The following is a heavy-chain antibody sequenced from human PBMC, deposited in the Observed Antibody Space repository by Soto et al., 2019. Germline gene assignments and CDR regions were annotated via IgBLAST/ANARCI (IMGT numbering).Heavy chain of an antibody. CDR2: IYYSGST. J-gene: IGHJ5*02. CDR1: GGSISSGDYY. CDR3: ASQFCSGGACFNWFDP. V-gene: IGHV4-30-4*01. Sequence: PSETLSLTCTVSGGSISSGDYYWSWIRQPPGKGLEWIGYIYYSGSTYYNPSLKSRVAMSVDTSKNQFSLNLTSVTAADTAVYFCASQFCSGGACFNWFDPWGHGTLVTVSS. D-gene: IGHD2-21*02.